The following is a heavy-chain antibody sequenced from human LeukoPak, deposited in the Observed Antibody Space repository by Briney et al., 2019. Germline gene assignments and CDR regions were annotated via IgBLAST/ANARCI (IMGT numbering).Heavy chain of an antibody. CDR3: VRVRVGAVRGMDV. Sequence: GGSLRLSCAASGFTFSSYWMSWVRQAPGKGLEWVANIKQDGSEKYYVDSVKGRFTISRDNAKNSLYLQMNSLRAEDTAVYYCVRVRVGAVRGMDVWGQGTTVTVSS. D-gene: IGHD1-26*01. J-gene: IGHJ6*02. V-gene: IGHV3-7*01. CDR1: GFTFSSYW. CDR2: IKQDGSEK.